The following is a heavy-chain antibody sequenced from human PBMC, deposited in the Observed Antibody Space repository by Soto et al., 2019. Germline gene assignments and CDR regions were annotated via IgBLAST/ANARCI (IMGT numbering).Heavy chain of an antibody. V-gene: IGHV1-69*06. Sequence: QVYLVQSGAEVKKPGSSVKISCKASGGIFSSNTINWVRQAAGQGLEWMGGIIPLFGTANYAEKFQGRVTITADKSTKTEYMELTSLSSEDTAVYYCASKAACGGDCYAFDSWGPGTLVTVSS. J-gene: IGHJ4*02. CDR3: ASKAACGGDCYAFDS. D-gene: IGHD2-21*02. CDR1: GGIFSSNT. CDR2: IIPLFGTA.